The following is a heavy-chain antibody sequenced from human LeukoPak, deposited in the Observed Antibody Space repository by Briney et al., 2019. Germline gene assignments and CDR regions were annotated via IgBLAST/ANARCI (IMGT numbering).Heavy chain of an antibody. CDR2: ISSNGGST. CDR3: ARGSYYYGSGFDY. J-gene: IGHJ4*02. Sequence: GGSLRLSCAASGFTFSSYAMHWVRQAPGKGLEYVSAISSNGGSTYYANSVKGRFTISRDNSKNTLYLQMGSLRAEDMAVYYCARGSYYYGSGFDYWGQGTLVTVSS. CDR1: GFTFSSYA. D-gene: IGHD3-10*01. V-gene: IGHV3-64*01.